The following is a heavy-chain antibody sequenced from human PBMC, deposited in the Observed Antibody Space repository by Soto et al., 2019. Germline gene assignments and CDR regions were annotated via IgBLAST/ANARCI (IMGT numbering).Heavy chain of an antibody. D-gene: IGHD3-3*01. V-gene: IGHV4-30-4*01. CDR3: DRDRTAIFGVDSDYYSYYGMDG. J-gene: IGHJ6*02. CDR2: IYYSGST. Sequence: SETLSLTCTVSGGSISSGYYYWSWLRQPPGKGREGIGHIYYSGSTYYNPSLKSRVTISIDMSKNQFSLKLSAVSAADTAVYYCDRDRTAIFGVDSDYYSYYGMDGWGQGTSVTVSS. CDR1: GGSISSGYYY.